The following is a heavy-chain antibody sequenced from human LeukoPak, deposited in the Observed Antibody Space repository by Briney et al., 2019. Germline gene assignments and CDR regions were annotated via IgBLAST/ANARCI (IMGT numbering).Heavy chain of an antibody. V-gene: IGHV3-15*01. CDR3: TTIRSPAADMYYFDY. J-gene: IGHJ4*02. CDR2: IKTKTSGGTT. CDR1: GFTFSNAW. D-gene: IGHD2-2*01. Sequence: GGSLRLSCAASGFTFSNAWMSWVRQAPGKGLEWVGLIKTKTSGGTTDYAAPVKGRFTISRDDSKNTLFLQMNSLKTEDTAVYYCTTIRSPAADMYYFDYWGQGTLVTVSS.